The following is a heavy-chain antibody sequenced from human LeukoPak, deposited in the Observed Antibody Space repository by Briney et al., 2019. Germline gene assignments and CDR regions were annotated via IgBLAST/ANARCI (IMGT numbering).Heavy chain of an antibody. CDR1: GGTFSSYA. D-gene: IGHD1-26*01. V-gene: IGHV1-69*05. J-gene: IGHJ6*03. CDR3: ARDREPEVFYMDV. Sequence: SVKVSCKASGGTFSSYAISWVRQAPGQGLEWMGRIIPIFGTANYAQKFQGRVTITTDESTNTAYMELSSLSSEATAAYYLARDREPEVFYMDVWGKGSTVTVCS. CDR2: IIPIFGTA.